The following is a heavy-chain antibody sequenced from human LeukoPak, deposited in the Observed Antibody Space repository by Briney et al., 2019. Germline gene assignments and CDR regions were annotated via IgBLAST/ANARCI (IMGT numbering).Heavy chain of an antibody. CDR2: INPNSGGT. Sequence: ASVKVSCKASGYTFTGYYMHWVRQAPGQGLEWMGRINPNSGGTNYEQKFQGRVTMTRDTSISTAYMELSRLRSDDTAVYYCAQEGSVVVIKGVIRYFDYWGQGTLVTVSS. V-gene: IGHV1-2*06. D-gene: IGHD3-22*01. CDR1: GYTFTGYY. CDR3: AQEGSVVVIKGVIRYFDY. J-gene: IGHJ4*02.